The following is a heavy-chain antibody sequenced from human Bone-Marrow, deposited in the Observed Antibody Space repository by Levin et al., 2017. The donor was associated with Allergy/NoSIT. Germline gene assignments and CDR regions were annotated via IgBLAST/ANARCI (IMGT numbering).Heavy chain of an antibody. V-gene: IGHV4-61*01. CDR3: ASRYRDSVTGYKKNWFDS. D-gene: IGHD5-18*01. J-gene: IGHJ5*01. Sequence: SETLSLTCTISGASVSSESYYWTWIRQSPGKGLEWIGYIFSSVSTYYNPSLKSRVTIMVDTSKNQFSLNLTSVSAADTAVYYCASRYRDSVTGYKKNWFDSWGQGILATVSS. CDR1: GASVSSESYY. CDR2: IFSSVST.